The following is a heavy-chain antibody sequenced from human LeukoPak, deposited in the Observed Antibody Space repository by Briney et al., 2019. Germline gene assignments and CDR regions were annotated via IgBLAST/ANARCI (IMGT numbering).Heavy chain of an antibody. D-gene: IGHD3-16*01. V-gene: IGHV3-7*01. CDR3: ARDGGSPVGKSDC. J-gene: IGHJ4*02. CDR1: GFTFSSYW. CDR2: IKQDGSEK. Sequence: PGGSLRLSCAASGFTFSSYWMSWVRQAPGKGLEWVANIKQDGSEKHYVDSVKGRFTISRDNAKNSLFIQMNSLRAEDTAVYYCARDGGSPVGKSDCWGKGTLVTVSS.